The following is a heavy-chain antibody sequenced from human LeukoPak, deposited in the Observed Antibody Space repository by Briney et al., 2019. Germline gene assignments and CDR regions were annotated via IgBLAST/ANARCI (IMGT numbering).Heavy chain of an antibody. CDR1: GYTFTGYY. CDR2: INPNSGGT. V-gene: IGHV1-2*02. CDR3: ATYYYGSETFDY. D-gene: IGHD3-10*01. Sequence: ASVKVSCKASGYTFTGYYMHWVRQAPGQGLEWMGWINPNSGGTNYAQKFQGRVTMTRDTSISTAYMELSRLRSDDTAVYYCATYYYGSETFDYWGQGTLVTVSS. J-gene: IGHJ4*02.